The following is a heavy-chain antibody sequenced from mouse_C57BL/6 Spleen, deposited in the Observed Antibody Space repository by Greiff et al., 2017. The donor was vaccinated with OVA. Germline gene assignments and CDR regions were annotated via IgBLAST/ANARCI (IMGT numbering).Heavy chain of an antibody. CDR2: IDPSDSYT. J-gene: IGHJ2*01. CDR3: ASLYDYDEGYYFDY. Sequence: QVQLQQSGAELVRPGTSVKLSCKASGYTFTSYWMHWVKQRPGQGLEWIGVIDPSDSYTNYNQKFKGKATLTVDTSSSTAYMQLSSLTSEDSAVYYCASLYDYDEGYYFDYWGQGTTLTVSS. D-gene: IGHD2-4*01. CDR1: GYTFTSYW. V-gene: IGHV1-59*01.